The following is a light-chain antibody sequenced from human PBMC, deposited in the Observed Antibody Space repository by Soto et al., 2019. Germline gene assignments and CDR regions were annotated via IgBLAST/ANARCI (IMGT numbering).Light chain of an antibody. CDR3: QQSTNWAAWT. J-gene: IGKJ1*01. Sequence: VSGGEGASVGCRTSQSVSSNLAWYQQKPGQAPRLLIYGASTRATGIPARFSGSGSGKEFTLTSMRLQPAYLAALSFQQSTNWAAWTFGEGTKVDIK. CDR2: GAS. V-gene: IGKV3-15*01. CDR1: QSVSSN.